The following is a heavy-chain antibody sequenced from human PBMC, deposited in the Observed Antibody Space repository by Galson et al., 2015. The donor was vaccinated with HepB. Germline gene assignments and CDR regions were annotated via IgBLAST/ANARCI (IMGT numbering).Heavy chain of an antibody. Sequence: SVKVSCKASGGTFSSKTISWVRQAPGQGLEWMGGIIPIFASANYAQKFQGRVTITADGATRTTYMELSGLRSEDTAVYYCARQYDASGYYAYWGQGTLVTVSS. CDR2: IIPIFASA. D-gene: IGHD3-22*01. CDR3: ARQYDASGYYAY. CDR1: GGTFSSKT. V-gene: IGHV1-69*13. J-gene: IGHJ4*02.